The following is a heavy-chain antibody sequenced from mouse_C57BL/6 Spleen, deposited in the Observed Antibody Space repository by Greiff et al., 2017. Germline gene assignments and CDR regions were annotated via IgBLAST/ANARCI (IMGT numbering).Heavy chain of an antibody. CDR1: GYTFTSYW. CDR3: ARRGDYGNYLDY. CDR2: LDPSDSYT. V-gene: IGHV1-69*01. J-gene: IGHJ2*01. Sequence: VQLQQPGAELVMPGASVKLSCKASGYTFTSYWMHWVKQRPGQGLEWIGELDPSDSYTNYNQKFKGKSTLTVDKSSSTAYMQLSSLTSEDSAVYYCARRGDYGNYLDYWGQGTTLTVSS. D-gene: IGHD2-1*01.